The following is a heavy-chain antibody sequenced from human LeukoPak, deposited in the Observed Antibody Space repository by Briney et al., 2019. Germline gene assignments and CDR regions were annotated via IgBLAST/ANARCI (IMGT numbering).Heavy chain of an antibody. CDR1: GGSISSSTYY. D-gene: IGHD1-26*01. V-gene: IGHV4-39*01. J-gene: IGHJ4*02. Sequence: PSETLSLTCTVSGGSISSSTYYWGWIRQPPGKGLEWIGSIYYSGSTYYNPSLESRVTISVDTSKNQFSLKLSSVTAADTAVYYCTSGSYWAFDYWGQGTLVTVSS. CDR2: IYYSGST. CDR3: TSGSYWAFDY.